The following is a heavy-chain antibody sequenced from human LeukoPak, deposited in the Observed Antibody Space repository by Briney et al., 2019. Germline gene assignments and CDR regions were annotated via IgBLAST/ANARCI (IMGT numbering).Heavy chain of an antibody. CDR2: IKQDGSEK. CDR3: ARDPQGHDSTYYDFWSGYRTVNWFDP. V-gene: IGHV3-7*01. CDR1: GFTFSSYA. J-gene: IGHJ5*02. D-gene: IGHD3-3*01. Sequence: GRSLRLSCAASGFTFSSYAMHWVRQAPGKGLEWVANIKQDGSEKYYVDSVKGRFTISRDNAKNSLYLQMNSLRAEDTAVYYCARDPQGHDSTYYDFWSGYRTVNWFDPCGQGTLVTVSS.